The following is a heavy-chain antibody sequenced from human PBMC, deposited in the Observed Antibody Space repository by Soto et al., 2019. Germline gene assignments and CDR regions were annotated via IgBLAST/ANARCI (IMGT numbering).Heavy chain of an antibody. CDR2: INHSGST. CDR1: GGSSSAYY. V-gene: IGHV4-34*01. J-gene: IGHJ4*02. Sequence: PSETLSLTCAVYGGSSSAYYWSWIRPPPGKGMEWIGEINHSGSTNYNPSLKSRVTISVDTSKNQFSLKLSSVTAADTAVYYCARRAAVGYSYGGRSGGFNHWGQGTLVTVSS. CDR3: ARRAAVGYSYGGRSGGFNH. D-gene: IGHD5-18*01.